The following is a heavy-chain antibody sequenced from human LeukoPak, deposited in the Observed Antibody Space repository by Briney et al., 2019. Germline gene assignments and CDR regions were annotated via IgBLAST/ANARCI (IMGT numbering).Heavy chain of an antibody. V-gene: IGHV4-59*01. CDR2: MHYAGNT. Sequence: PSETLSPTCSVSGGSISHYYWSWIRQPPGKRLEWIGYMHYAGNTNYNPSLENRVTISVDTSKNQFSLRLSSVTAADTAVYYRARRPNKSYFAYCEEGTLVTVSS. J-gene: IGHJ4*02. CDR3: ARRPNKSYFAY. CDR1: GGSISHYY.